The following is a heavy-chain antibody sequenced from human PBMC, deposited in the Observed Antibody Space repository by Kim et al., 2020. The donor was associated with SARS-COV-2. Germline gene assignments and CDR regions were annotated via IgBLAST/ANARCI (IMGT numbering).Heavy chain of an antibody. CDR3: ARDPTCSSHRCYTLWGTTFDI. D-gene: IGHD2-2*02. CDR2: INTKTGNP. V-gene: IGHV7-4-1*02. CDR1: GFTFTAYA. J-gene: IGHJ3*02. Sequence: ASVKVSCKASGFTFTAYAMNWVRQAPGQGLEWMGWINTKTGNPTYAQGLTGRFVFSLDTSINTAYLQISSLKAEDTAVYYCARDPTCSSHRCYTLWGTTFDIWGQGTTVTVSS.